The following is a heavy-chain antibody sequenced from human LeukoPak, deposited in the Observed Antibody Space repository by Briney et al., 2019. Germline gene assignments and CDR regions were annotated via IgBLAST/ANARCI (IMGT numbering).Heavy chain of an antibody. CDR2: ISYSGST. Sequence: SETLSLTCSVSGGSIDRGGFYWTWIRQHPGKGLEWIGYISYSGSTHYNPSLKSRVTISSDTSKTQFSLQLNSVTVADTAVYYCAKDKVFNSGSFDSWGQGILVTVSS. CDR3: AKDKVFNSGSFDS. D-gene: IGHD3-10*01. CDR1: GGSIDRGGFY. V-gene: IGHV4-31*03. J-gene: IGHJ4*02.